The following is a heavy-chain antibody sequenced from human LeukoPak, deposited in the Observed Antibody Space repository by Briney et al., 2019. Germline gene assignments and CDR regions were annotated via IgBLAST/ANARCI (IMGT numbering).Heavy chain of an antibody. Sequence: PSETLSLTCTVSGGSISSSNYYWGWIRQPPGKGLEWIGSIYYSGSTYYKPSLKTRVTISVDTSKNQFSLKLTSVTAADTAVYYCARHASVDGNWPRPLDYWGQGSLVTVSS. CDR3: ARHASVDGNWPRPLDY. CDR2: IYYSGST. CDR1: GGSISSSNYY. D-gene: IGHD6-19*01. J-gene: IGHJ4*02. V-gene: IGHV4-39*01.